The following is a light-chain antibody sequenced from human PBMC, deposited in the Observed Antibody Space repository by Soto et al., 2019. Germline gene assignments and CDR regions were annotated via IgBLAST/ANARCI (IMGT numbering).Light chain of an antibody. V-gene: IGKV3D-15*01. CDR3: QQYNNWPIT. Sequence: IVMTQSPATLSVSPGEGATISCRASQTVGSNLAWYQQKPGQAPRLLIYGASTRASDTPARFSGSGSVTEFALTISSLQSEDFAVYYCQQYNNWPITFGQGTRLEI. J-gene: IGKJ5*01. CDR2: GAS. CDR1: QTVGSN.